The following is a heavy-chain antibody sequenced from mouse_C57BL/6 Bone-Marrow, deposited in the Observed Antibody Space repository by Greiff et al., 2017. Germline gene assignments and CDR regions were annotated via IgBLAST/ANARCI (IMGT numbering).Heavy chain of an antibody. CDR2: IDPSASYT. Sequence: QVQLKQPGAELVMPGASVKLSCKASGYTFTSYWLHWVKQRPGQGLEWIGEIDPSASYTNYNQKFKGKSTLTVDKSSSTAYMQRSSLTSEDSAVYYGARDCFYVWGTGTTVTGSS. V-gene: IGHV1-69*01. CDR1: GYTFTSYW. J-gene: IGHJ1*03. CDR3: ARDCFYV.